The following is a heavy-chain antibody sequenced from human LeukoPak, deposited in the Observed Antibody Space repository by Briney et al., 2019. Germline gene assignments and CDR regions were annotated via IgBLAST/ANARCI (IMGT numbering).Heavy chain of an antibody. CDR3: ARDFGDSGLGSSGWYYYYYYGMDV. D-gene: IGHD6-19*01. Sequence: PGGSLRLSCAASGFTFSTYTMHWVRQAPGKGLEWVAVISYDGSNKYYADSVKGRFTISRDNSKNTLYLQMNSLRAEDTAVYYCARDFGDSGLGSSGWYYYYYYGMDVWGQGTTVTVSS. V-gene: IGHV3-30-3*01. J-gene: IGHJ6*02. CDR1: GFTFSTYT. CDR2: ISYDGSNK.